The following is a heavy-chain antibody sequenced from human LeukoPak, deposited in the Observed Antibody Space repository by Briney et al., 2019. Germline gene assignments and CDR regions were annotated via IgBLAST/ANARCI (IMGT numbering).Heavy chain of an antibody. CDR1: GGSISSGDYY. J-gene: IGHJ3*02. CDR2: IYYSGST. V-gene: IGHV4-30-4*01. D-gene: IGHD4-23*01. Sequence: SQTLSLTCTVSGGSISSGDYYWGWQRQPPGKGLEWIGYIYYSGSTYYTPSLKSRVTISVDTSKNQFSLKLSSVTAADTAVYYCAREPDLDYGGNSDAFDIWGQGTMVTVSS. CDR3: AREPDLDYGGNSDAFDI.